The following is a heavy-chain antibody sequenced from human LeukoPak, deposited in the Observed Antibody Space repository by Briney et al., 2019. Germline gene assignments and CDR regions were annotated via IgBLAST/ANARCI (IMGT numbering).Heavy chain of an antibody. CDR3: ARGVGYDFWSGYYSPPTRFDY. CDR1: GGSFSGYY. V-gene: IGHV4-34*01. CDR2: INHSGST. Sequence: SETLSLTCAVYGGSFSGYYWSWIRQPPGKGLEWIGEINHSGSTNYNPSLKSRVTISVDTSKIQFSLKLSSVTAADTAVYYCARGVGYDFWSGYYSPPTRFDYWGQGTLVTVSS. D-gene: IGHD3-3*01. J-gene: IGHJ4*02.